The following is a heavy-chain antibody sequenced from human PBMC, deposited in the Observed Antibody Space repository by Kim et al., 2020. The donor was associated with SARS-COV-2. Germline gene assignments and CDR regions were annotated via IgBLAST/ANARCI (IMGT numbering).Heavy chain of an antibody. CDR2: IIPIFGTA. V-gene: IGHV1-69*13. CDR3: AKRNCSGGSCYPTQPRLDGMDV. D-gene: IGHD2-15*01. Sequence: SVKVSCKASGGTFSSYAISWVRQAPGQGLEWMGGIIPIFGTANYAQKFQGRVTITADESTSTAYMELSSLRSEDTAVYYCAKRNCSGGSCYPTQPRLDGMDVWGQGTTVTVSS. J-gene: IGHJ6*02. CDR1: GGTFSSYA.